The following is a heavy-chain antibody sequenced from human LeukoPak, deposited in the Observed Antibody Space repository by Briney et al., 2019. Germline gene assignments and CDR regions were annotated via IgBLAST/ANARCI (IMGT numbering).Heavy chain of an antibody. D-gene: IGHD4-11*01. V-gene: IGHV4-31*03. J-gene: IGHJ5*02. Sequence: PSQTLSLTCTVSGGSISSGGYYWSWIRQHPGKGLEWIGYIYYSGSTYYNPSLKSRVTISVDTSENQFSLKLSSVTAADTAVYYCARDQLADYSNYWFDPWGQGTLVTVSS. CDR3: ARDQLADYSNYWFDP. CDR2: IYYSGST. CDR1: GGSISSGGYY.